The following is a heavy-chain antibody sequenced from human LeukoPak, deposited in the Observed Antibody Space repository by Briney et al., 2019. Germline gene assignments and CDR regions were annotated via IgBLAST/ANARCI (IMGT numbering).Heavy chain of an antibody. CDR3: ARQSCSSTSCYSSGMDV. V-gene: IGHV5-51*01. D-gene: IGHD2-2*01. CDR2: IYPGDPDT. Sequence: GESLKISCKGSGYSFTSYWIGWVRQMPGKGLEWMGIIYPGDPDTRYSPSFQGQVTISADKSISTAYLQWSSLKASDTAMYYCARQSCSSTSCYSSGMDVWGQGTTVTVSS. CDR1: GYSFTSYW. J-gene: IGHJ6*02.